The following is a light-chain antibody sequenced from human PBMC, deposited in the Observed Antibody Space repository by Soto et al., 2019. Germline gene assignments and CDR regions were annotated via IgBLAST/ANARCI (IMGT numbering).Light chain of an antibody. CDR3: TSFTSSSTWV. V-gene: IGLV2-14*03. CDR2: EVS. J-gene: IGLJ3*02. Sequence: QSALTQPASVSGSPGQSITISCTGTSSDVGGYNYVSWFQQHPGKAPKLKIYEVSNRPSGVSNRFSGSKSGYTASLTISELQAEDEADYYCTSFTSSSTWVFGGGPSSPS. CDR1: SSDVGGYNY.